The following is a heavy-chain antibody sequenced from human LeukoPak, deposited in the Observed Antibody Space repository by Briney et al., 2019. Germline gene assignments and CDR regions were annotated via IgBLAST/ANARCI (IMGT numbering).Heavy chain of an antibody. CDR2: INTGNGNT. V-gene: IGHV1-3*04. Sequence: ASVKVSCKASGYIFTSYAMHWVRQAPGQRLEWMGWINTGNGNTKYSQRFQGRVTITRDTSASTAYMELSSLRSEDTAVYYCASDEHYGSGGGDYWGRGTLVTVSS. J-gene: IGHJ4*02. CDR1: GYIFTSYA. CDR3: ASDEHYGSGGGDY. D-gene: IGHD3-10*01.